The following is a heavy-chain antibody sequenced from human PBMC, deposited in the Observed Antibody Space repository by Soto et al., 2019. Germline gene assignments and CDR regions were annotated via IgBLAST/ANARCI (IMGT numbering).Heavy chain of an antibody. V-gene: IGHV4-31*03. CDR3: ARDRRYCSGGSCYYYGMDV. J-gene: IGHJ6*02. D-gene: IGHD2-15*01. CDR2: IYYSGST. CDR1: GGSISSGGYY. Sequence: PSETLSLTCTVSGGSISSGGYYWSWIRQHPGKGLEWIGYIYYSGSTYYNPSLKSRVTISVDTSKNQFSLKLSSVTAADTAVYYCARDRRYCSGGSCYYYGMDVWGQGTTVTVSS.